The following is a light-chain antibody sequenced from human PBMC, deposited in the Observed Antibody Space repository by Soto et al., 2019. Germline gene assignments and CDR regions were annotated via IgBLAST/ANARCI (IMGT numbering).Light chain of an antibody. Sequence: EIVMTQSPATLSVSPGERATLSCRASQSVSSNLAWYQQKPGQAPRLLIYGASTRATGIPARFSGSGSGTEFTITISSLQSEDFAVYYCQKYNNWPRLTFGGGTKVEIK. CDR3: QKYNNWPRLT. V-gene: IGKV3-15*01. J-gene: IGKJ4*01. CDR1: QSVSSN. CDR2: GAS.